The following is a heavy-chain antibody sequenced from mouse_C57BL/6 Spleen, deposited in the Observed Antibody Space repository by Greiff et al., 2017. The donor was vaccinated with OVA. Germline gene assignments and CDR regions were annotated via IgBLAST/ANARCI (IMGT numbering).Heavy chain of an antibody. CDR2: INPSTGGT. V-gene: IGHV1-42*01. CDR1: GYSFTGYY. CDR3: ARSDYFDY. J-gene: IGHJ2*01. Sequence: EVQLQRSGPELVKPGASVKISCKASGYSFTGYYMNWVKQSPEKSLEWIGEINPSTGGTTYNQKFKAKATLTVDKSSSTAYMQLKSLTSEDSAVYYCARSDYFDYWGQGTTLTVSS.